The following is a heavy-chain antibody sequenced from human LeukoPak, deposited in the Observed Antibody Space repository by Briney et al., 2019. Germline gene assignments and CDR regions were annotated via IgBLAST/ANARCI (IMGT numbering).Heavy chain of an antibody. J-gene: IGHJ4*02. D-gene: IGHD3-10*01. V-gene: IGHV4-30-4*01. CDR1: GGSISSGDYY. CDR2: IYYSGST. Sequence: SETLSLTCTVSGGSISSGDYYWSWIRQPPGKGLEWIGYIYYSGSTYYNPSLKSRVTISVDTSKNQFSLKLSSVTAADTAVYYCARVSGLLWFPLDYWGQGTLVTVSS. CDR3: ARVSGLLWFPLDY.